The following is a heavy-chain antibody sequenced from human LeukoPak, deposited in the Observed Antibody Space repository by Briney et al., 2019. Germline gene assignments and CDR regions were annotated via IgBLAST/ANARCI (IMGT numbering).Heavy chain of an antibody. CDR3: AKGNSRAAAGTSFQH. J-gene: IGHJ1*01. CDR2: ISYDGSNK. D-gene: IGHD6-13*01. CDR1: GFTFSSYG. V-gene: IGHV3-30*18. Sequence: PGRSLRLSCAASGFTFSSYGMHWVRQAPGKGLEWVAVISYDGSNKYYADPVKGRFTISRDNSKNTLYLQMNSLRAEDTAVYYCAKGNSRAAAGTSFQHWGQGTLVTVSS.